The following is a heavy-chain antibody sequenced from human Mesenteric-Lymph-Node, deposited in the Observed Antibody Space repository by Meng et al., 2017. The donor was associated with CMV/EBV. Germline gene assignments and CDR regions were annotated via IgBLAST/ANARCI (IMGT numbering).Heavy chain of an antibody. J-gene: IGHJ4*02. CDR3: ARATYGSGSYSDY. CDR2: IYYSGST. V-gene: IGHV4-31*02. CDR1: GGSISSGCYY. D-gene: IGHD3-10*01. Sequence: CGGSISSGCYYWSWSRQHPGKGLEWIGYIYYSGSTYYNPSLKSRVTISVDTSKNQFSLKLSSVTAADTAVYYCARATYGSGSYSDYWGQGTLVTVSS.